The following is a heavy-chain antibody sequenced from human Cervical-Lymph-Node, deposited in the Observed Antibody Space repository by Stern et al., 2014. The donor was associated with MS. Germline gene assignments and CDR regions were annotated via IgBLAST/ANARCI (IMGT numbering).Heavy chain of an antibody. V-gene: IGHV1-24*01. CDR1: GYTLTDLS. Sequence: VQLVESGAEVKKPGASVKVSCKVSGYTLTDLSMHWVRQAPGKGLEWMGGFDPEDGETIYAQKFQGRVTMTEDTSTDTAYMELSSLRSEDTAVYYCATDRDDFRSGYSAPTKGYGLDVWGQGTTVTVPS. CDR2: FDPEDGET. CDR3: ATDRDDFRSGYSAPTKGYGLDV. D-gene: IGHD3-3*01. J-gene: IGHJ6*02.